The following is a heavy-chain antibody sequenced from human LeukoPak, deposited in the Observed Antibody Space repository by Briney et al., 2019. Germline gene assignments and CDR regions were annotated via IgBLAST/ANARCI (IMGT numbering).Heavy chain of an antibody. D-gene: IGHD6-19*01. Sequence: PGGSLRLSCAASGSTFSTHSMNWVRQAPGKGLEWLSFISHRDDTMYYAASVKGRFTISRDNAKNSLYLQMNSLRAEDTAVYYCASYSSGWYGPPGDYWGQGTLVTVSS. CDR2: ISHRDDTM. V-gene: IGHV3-48*04. CDR1: GSTFSTHS. CDR3: ASYSSGWYGPPGDY. J-gene: IGHJ4*02.